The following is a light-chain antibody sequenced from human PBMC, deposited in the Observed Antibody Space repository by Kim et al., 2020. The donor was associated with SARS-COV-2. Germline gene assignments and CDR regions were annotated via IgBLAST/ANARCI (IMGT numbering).Light chain of an antibody. J-gene: IGLJ3*02. CDR3: NSYTKSATLV. CDR1: SSDVGAYNY. Sequence: QSALTQPASVSGSPGQSITICCTGTSSDVGAYNYVSWYQHHPGKAPKLMIYEVNNRPSGVSNRFSGSKSGNTASLTISGLQAEDEADYYCNSYTKSATLVFGGGTKVTVL. V-gene: IGLV2-14*01. CDR2: EVN.